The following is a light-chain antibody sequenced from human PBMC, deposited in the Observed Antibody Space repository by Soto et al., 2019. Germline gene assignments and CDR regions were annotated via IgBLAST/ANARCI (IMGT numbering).Light chain of an antibody. CDR2: DAS. Sequence: DLRIAQSPSTLSATDGDRVTITCRASQSISNWLAWYQQKPGKAPKLLIYDASTLESGVPLRFSGSGSGTDFTLTITSLQPDDFATYYCQQYGSYLITFGQGTRLEIK. V-gene: IGKV1-5*01. CDR3: QQYGSYLIT. CDR1: QSISNW. J-gene: IGKJ5*01.